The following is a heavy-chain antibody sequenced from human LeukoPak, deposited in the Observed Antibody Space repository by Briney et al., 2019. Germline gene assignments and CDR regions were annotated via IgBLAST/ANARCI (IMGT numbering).Heavy chain of an antibody. Sequence: GGSLRLSCAASGFTFSSYWMSWVRQAPGKGLEWVANIKQDGSEKYYVDSVKGRFTISRDNAKNSLYLQMNSLRAEDTAVYYCARVGVWSGYSPFDYWGQGTLVTVSS. CDR1: GFTFSSYW. D-gene: IGHD3-3*01. CDR3: ARVGVWSGYSPFDY. V-gene: IGHV3-7*01. J-gene: IGHJ4*02. CDR2: IKQDGSEK.